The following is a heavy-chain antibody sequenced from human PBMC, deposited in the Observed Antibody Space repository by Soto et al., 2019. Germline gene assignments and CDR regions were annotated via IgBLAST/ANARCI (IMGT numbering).Heavy chain of an antibody. Sequence: ASVKVSCKASGGTFSSYAISWVRQAPGQGLEWMGGIIPIFGTANYAQKFQGRVTITADESTSTAYMELSSLRSEDTAVYYCARSITMVRGVIIEVFYYGMDVWGQGTTVTVSS. J-gene: IGHJ6*02. D-gene: IGHD3-10*01. V-gene: IGHV1-69*13. CDR2: IIPIFGTA. CDR3: ARSITMVRGVIIEVFYYGMDV. CDR1: GGTFSSYA.